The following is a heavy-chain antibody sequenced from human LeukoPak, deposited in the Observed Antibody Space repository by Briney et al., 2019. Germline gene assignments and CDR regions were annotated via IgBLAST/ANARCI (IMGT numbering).Heavy chain of an antibody. J-gene: IGHJ4*02. CDR1: GGTFSSYA. D-gene: IGHD2-2*01. CDR3: AKICSSTSSDCDY. Sequence: SVKVSCKASGGTFSSYAISWVRQAPGQGLEWMGGIIPILGTANYAQKFQGRVTITTDESTSTAYMELSSLRSEDTAVYYCAKICSSTSSDCDYWGQGTLVTVSS. V-gene: IGHV1-69*05. CDR2: IIPILGTA.